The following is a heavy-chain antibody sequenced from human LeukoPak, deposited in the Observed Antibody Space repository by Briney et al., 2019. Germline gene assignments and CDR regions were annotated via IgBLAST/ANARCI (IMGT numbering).Heavy chain of an antibody. D-gene: IGHD6-13*01. CDR3: ARLKPYSSTSAYYFDY. V-gene: IGHV4-30-4*01. CDR2: IFYSGST. Sequence: PSETLSLTCSVPGGSISSADYYWSWIRQPPGKGLEWIGYIFYSGSTDYNPSLKSRVTISVDTSKNQFSLRLTSVTAADTAVYYCARLKPYSSTSAYYFDYWGQGTLVTVSS. CDR1: GGSISSADYY. J-gene: IGHJ4*02.